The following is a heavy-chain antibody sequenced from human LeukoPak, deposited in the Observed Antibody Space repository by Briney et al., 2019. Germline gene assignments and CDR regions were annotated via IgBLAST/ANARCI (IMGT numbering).Heavy chain of an antibody. Sequence: PSETLPLTCTVSGGSISSSSYYWGWIRQPPGKGLEWIGSIYYSGSTYYNPSLKSRVTISVDTSKNQFSLKLSSVTAADTAVYYCARRGYSSSDYWGQGTLVTVSS. CDR3: ARRGYSSSDY. D-gene: IGHD5-18*01. V-gene: IGHV4-39*01. CDR1: GGSISSSSYY. CDR2: IYYSGST. J-gene: IGHJ4*02.